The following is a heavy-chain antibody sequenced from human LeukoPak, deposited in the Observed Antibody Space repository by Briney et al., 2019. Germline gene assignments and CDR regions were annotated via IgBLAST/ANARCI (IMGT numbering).Heavy chain of an antibody. CDR2: ISGSGGST. V-gene: IGHV3-23*01. CDR3: AKVEDDYVWGSYRTFDY. D-gene: IGHD3-16*02. CDR1: GFTFSSYA. Sequence: GGSLRLSCAASGFTFSSYAMSWVRQAPGKGLEWVSAISGSGGSTYCADSVKGRFTISRDNSKNTLYLQMNSLRAEDTAVYYCAKVEDDYVWGSYRTFDYWGQGTLVTVSS. J-gene: IGHJ4*02.